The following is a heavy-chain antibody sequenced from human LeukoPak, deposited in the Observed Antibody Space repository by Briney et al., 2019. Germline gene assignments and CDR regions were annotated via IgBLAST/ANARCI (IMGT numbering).Heavy chain of an antibody. D-gene: IGHD4-17*01. Sequence: GGSLRLSCAASGFTVSSIYMSWVRQAPGKGLEWVSVIYSGGSTYYADSVKGRFTISRDNSKNTLYLQMNSLRAEDTAVYYCAREGDYGDYELGYWGQGTLVTVSS. CDR3: AREGDYGDYELGY. V-gene: IGHV3-66*01. CDR2: IYSGGST. J-gene: IGHJ4*02. CDR1: GFTVSSIY.